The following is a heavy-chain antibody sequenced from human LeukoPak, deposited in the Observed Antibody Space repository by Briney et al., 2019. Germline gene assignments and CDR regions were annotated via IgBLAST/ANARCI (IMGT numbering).Heavy chain of an antibody. J-gene: IGHJ4*02. CDR2: ISGSGGST. V-gene: IGHV3-23*01. CDR1: GVTFSSYA. Sequence: PGGSLRLSCAASGVTFSSYAMSWVRQAPGKGLEWVSAISGSGGSTYYADSVKGRFTISRDNSKNPLYLQMNSLRAEDTAVYYCAKSGSYSGYDPPDFVGYWGQGTLVTVSS. D-gene: IGHD5-12*01. CDR3: AKSGSYSGYDPPDFVGY.